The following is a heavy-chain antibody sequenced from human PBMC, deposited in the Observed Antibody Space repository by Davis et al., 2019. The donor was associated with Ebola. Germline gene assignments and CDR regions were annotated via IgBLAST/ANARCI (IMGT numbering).Heavy chain of an antibody. Sequence: GGSLRLSCADSVITFSSYGMHWVRQAPGKGLEWVAVISYDGSNKYYADSVKGRFTISRDNSKNTLYLQMNSLRAEDTAVYYCAKADLGYCSGGSCYGMDVWGKGTTVTVSS. D-gene: IGHD2-15*01. CDR2: ISYDGSNK. CDR3: AKADLGYCSGGSCYGMDV. V-gene: IGHV3-30*18. J-gene: IGHJ6*04. CDR1: VITFSSYG.